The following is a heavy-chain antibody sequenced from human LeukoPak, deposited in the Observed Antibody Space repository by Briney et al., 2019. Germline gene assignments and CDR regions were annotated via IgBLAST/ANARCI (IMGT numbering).Heavy chain of an antibody. D-gene: IGHD2-2*01. CDR3: ARESLGMVPDCSSTSCFNDAFDI. V-gene: IGHV1-69*05. CDR2: FIPIFGTA. Sequence: SVKVSCKASGGTFSSYAISWVRQAPGQGLEWMGGFIPIFGTANYAQKFQGRVTITTDESTSTAYMELSSLRSEDTAVYYCARESLGMVPDCSSTSCFNDAFDIWGQGTMVTVSS. CDR1: GGTFSSYA. J-gene: IGHJ3*02.